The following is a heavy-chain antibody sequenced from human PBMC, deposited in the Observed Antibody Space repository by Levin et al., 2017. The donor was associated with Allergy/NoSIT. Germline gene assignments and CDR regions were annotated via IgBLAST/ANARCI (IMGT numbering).Heavy chain of an antibody. CDR2: ISYDGTHK. D-gene: IGHD2-15*01. J-gene: IGHJ6*02. CDR1: GFTFSIHG. Sequence: LSLTCAASGFTFSIHGLHWVRQAPGKGLEWVAVISYDGTHKFYADSVKGRFTISRDNSKNTLYLQMNSLRAEDTAVYYCARGDSVALTAYAMDVWGQGTRVTVSS. V-gene: IGHV3-30*04. CDR3: ARGDSVALTAYAMDV.